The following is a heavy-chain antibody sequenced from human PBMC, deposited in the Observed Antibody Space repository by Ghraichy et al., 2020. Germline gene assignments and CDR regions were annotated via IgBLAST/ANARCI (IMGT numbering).Heavy chain of an antibody. CDR1: GGSFSDYY. Sequence: SETLSFTCAVYGGSFSDYYWTWIRQPPGKGLEWMGEINHSGSSQYNPSLKSRVTISVNTSKKQFSLKLSSVTAADTGLYYCARATIGDGMDVWGEGTTVTVSS. CDR2: INHSGSS. V-gene: IGHV4-34*01. D-gene: IGHD3-16*01. CDR3: ARATIGDGMDV. J-gene: IGHJ6*04.